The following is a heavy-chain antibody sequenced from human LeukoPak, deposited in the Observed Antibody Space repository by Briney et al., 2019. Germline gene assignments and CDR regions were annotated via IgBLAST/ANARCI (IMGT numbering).Heavy chain of an antibody. CDR3: ARLPMAVTPHVDY. Sequence: PSEPLSFTGTVPGASISSYYWSWIRKSAGKGLDWIGRIYSSGSTNYNPSHKSRVTMSVDTSKNQFCLRLSSVTAADTAVYYCARLPMAVTPHVDYWGQGTLVTVSS. D-gene: IGHD2-21*02. V-gene: IGHV4-4*07. CDR1: GASISSYY. J-gene: IGHJ4*02. CDR2: IYSSGST.